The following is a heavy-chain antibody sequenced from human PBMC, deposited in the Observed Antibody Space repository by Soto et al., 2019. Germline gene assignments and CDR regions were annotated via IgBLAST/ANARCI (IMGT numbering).Heavy chain of an antibody. CDR3: ASIGQLESMDAFDI. D-gene: IGHD6-13*01. CDR2: IYHSGST. CDR1: RGSISSSNW. J-gene: IGHJ3*02. V-gene: IGHV4-4*02. Sequence: QVQLQESGPGQVKPSGTLTLTCAVSRGSISSSNWWSWVRQPPGKGLEWIGEIYHSGSTNYNPSLKSRVTISVDKSKNQFSLKLSSVTAADTAVYYCASIGQLESMDAFDIWGQGTMVTVSS.